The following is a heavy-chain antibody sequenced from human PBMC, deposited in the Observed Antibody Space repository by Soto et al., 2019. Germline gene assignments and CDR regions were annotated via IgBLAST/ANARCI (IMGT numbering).Heavy chain of an antibody. D-gene: IGHD1-1*01. CDR3: ARSTTITPKYYYAMDV. Sequence: ASVKVSRKASGYTFTSYGVSWVRQAPGQGLEWMGWISAYNGDTNYAQRVQGRVTMTRDTSTGTAHVELRSLTSDDTAVYYCARSTTITPKYYYAMDVWGQGTTVTVSS. V-gene: IGHV1-18*04. J-gene: IGHJ6*02. CDR2: ISAYNGDT. CDR1: GYTFTSYG.